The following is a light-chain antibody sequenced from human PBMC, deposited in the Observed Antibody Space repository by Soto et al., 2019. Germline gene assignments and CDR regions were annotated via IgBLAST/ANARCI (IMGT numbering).Light chain of an antibody. CDR2: DAS. J-gene: IGKJ1*01. CDR3: QQRSNWPWS. V-gene: IGKV3-11*01. Sequence: EFAVTQSPGTLSLSPGERATLSCRASRSVSTFLGWYQQKPGQPPRLLIYDASNRATGVPARFSGSGSETDFTLTISSLEPEDFAVYFCQQRSNWPWSFGQGTKVEIK. CDR1: RSVSTF.